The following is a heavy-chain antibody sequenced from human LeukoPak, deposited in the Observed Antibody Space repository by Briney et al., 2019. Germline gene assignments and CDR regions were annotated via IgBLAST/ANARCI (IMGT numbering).Heavy chain of an antibody. CDR3: ARDLTPYSSSSLPDY. Sequence: GASVKVSCKASGYTFTSYGISWVRQAPGQGLEWMGWISAYNGNTNYAQKLQGRVTMTTDTSTSTAYMELRSLRSDDTAVYYCARDLTPYSSSSLPDYWGPGTLVTVSS. CDR2: ISAYNGNT. V-gene: IGHV1-18*01. J-gene: IGHJ4*02. CDR1: GYTFTSYG. D-gene: IGHD6-6*01.